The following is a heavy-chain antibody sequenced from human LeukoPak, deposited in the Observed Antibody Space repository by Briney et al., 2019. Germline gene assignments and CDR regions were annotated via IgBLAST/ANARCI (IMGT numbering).Heavy chain of an antibody. CDR2: INPNSGGT. D-gene: IGHD2-2*02. CDR1: GYTFTGYY. V-gene: IGHV1-2*02. Sequence: ASVKVSCKASGYTFTGYYMHWVRQAPGQGLEWMGWINPNSGGTNYAQKFQGRVTMTRDTSISTAYMELSRLRSDDTAVYYCARDREDCSSTSCYTSYNWFGPWGQGTLVTVSS. J-gene: IGHJ5*02. CDR3: ARDREDCSSTSCYTSYNWFGP.